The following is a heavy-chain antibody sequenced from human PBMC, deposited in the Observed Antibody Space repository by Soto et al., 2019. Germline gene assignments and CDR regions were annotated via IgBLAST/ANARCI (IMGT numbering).Heavy chain of an antibody. CDR2: MHHSGRT. V-gene: IGHV4-31*11. CDR1: GAYMRNDYYY. J-gene: IGHJ4*02. D-gene: IGHD6-6*01. CDR3: ARWVEVSLDYFDS. Sequence: SETVSLTCAVSGAYMRNDYYYWSWVRQKPGKDLEWIGHMHHSGRTHYNPSLKSRVAVSVDTSKNQFSLYLNSVTAADTAVYYCARWVEVSLDYFDSWGQGIPVT.